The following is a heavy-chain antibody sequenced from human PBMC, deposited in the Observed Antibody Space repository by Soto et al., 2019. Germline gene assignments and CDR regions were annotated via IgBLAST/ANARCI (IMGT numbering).Heavy chain of an antibody. V-gene: IGHV4-30-4*01. CDR2: IYYSGST. CDR3: ARDSGDSSGYEPYYYYGMDV. Sequence: QVQLQESGPGLVKPSQTLSLTCTVSGGSISSGDYYWSWIRQPPGKGLEWIGYIYYSGSTYYNPSLKSRVTISVDTSKNQFSLKLSSVTVADTAVYYCARDSGDSSGYEPYYYYGMDVWGQGTTVTVSS. CDR1: GGSISSGDYY. J-gene: IGHJ6*02. D-gene: IGHD3-22*01.